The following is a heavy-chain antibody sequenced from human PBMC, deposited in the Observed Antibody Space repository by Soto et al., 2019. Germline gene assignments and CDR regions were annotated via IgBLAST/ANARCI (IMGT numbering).Heavy chain of an antibody. V-gene: IGHV3-9*01. CDR3: AKEIAVDTGTYYYYIDV. CDR2: ISWNSGSI. D-gene: IGHD6-19*01. Sequence: EVQLVESGGGLVQPGRSLRLSCAASGFTFDDYAMHWVRQAPGKGLEWVSGISWNSGSIGYADSVKGRFTISRDNANNSLYLQMNSLRAEDTALYYCAKEIAVDTGTYYYYIDVWGKGTTVTVSS. CDR1: GFTFDDYA. J-gene: IGHJ6*03.